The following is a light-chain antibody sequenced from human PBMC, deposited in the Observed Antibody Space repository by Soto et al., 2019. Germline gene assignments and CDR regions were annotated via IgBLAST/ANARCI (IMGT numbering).Light chain of an antibody. CDR1: GSNIGAGYG. J-gene: IGLJ1*01. CDR2: GSD. Sequence: QSVLTQPPSVPGAPGQTVTISCTGSGSNIGAGYGVQWYQQLPGTAPRLLIYGSDDRPSGVPDRFSASVSGNSASPAITGLQTEDEAVYYCQSYDSNLSEVFGPGTKVT. CDR3: QSYDSNLSEV. V-gene: IGLV1-40*01.